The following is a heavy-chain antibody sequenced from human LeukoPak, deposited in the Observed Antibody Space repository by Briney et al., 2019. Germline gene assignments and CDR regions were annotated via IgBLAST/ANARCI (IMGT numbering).Heavy chain of an antibody. V-gene: IGHV4-39*01. CDR2: IYYSGST. CDR1: GGSISSSSYY. Sequence: SSETLSLTCTVSGGSISSSSYYWGWIRQPPGKGLEWIGSIYYSGSTYYNPSLKSRVTISVDTSKNQFSLKLSSVTAADTAVYYCARVGYSSSWYWYFDYWGQGTLVTVSS. J-gene: IGHJ4*02. D-gene: IGHD6-13*01. CDR3: ARVGYSSSWYWYFDY.